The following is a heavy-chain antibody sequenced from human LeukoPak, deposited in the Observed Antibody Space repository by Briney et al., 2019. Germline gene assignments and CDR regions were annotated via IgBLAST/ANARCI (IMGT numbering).Heavy chain of an antibody. Sequence: PGGSLRLSCAASGFTFSSYGMHWVRQAPGKGLEWVAFIRYDGSNKYYADSVKGRFTISRDNSENTLYLQMNSLRAEDTAVYYCAEGGNYDFWSGPDYWGQGTLVTVSS. J-gene: IGHJ4*02. D-gene: IGHD3-3*01. CDR2: IRYDGSNK. CDR3: AEGGNYDFWSGPDY. V-gene: IGHV3-30*02. CDR1: GFTFSSYG.